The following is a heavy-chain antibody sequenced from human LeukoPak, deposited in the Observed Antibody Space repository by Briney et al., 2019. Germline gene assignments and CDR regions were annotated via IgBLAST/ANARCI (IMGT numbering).Heavy chain of an antibody. CDR1: GYSFTSYW. Sequence: GESLKISCKGSGYSFTSYWIGWVRQMPGKGLEWMGIIYPGDSDTRYSPSFQGQVTISADKSISTAYLQWSSLKASDTAMYYCAIQDRYYDFWSGYYIDWGQGTLVTVSS. V-gene: IGHV5-51*01. J-gene: IGHJ4*02. D-gene: IGHD3-3*01. CDR2: IYPGDSDT. CDR3: AIQDRYYDFWSGYYID.